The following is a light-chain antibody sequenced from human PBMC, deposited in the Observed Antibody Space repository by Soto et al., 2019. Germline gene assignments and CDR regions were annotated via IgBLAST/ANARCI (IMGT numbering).Light chain of an antibody. CDR1: QSLLHSDGYNY. Sequence: DILRTQSPLSLPVIPGEPASISCRSTQSLLHSDGYNYLHWYLQKPGQSPQLLIYLASNRAHGVPDRFSGSGSGTDFTLRISRVEPDDVGIYYCMQAVESPRGFTFGPG. CDR3: MQAVESPRGFT. CDR2: LAS. J-gene: IGKJ3*01. V-gene: IGKV2-28*01.